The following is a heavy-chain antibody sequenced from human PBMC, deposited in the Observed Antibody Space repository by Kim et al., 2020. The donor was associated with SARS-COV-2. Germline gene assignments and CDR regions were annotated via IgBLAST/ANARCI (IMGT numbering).Heavy chain of an antibody. CDR2: IDPSDSYT. Sequence: GESLKISCKGSGYSFTSYWISWVRQMPGKGLEWKGRIDPSDSYTNYSPSFQGHVTISADKSISTAYLQWSSLKASDTAMYYCARGFIAAAGLGWFDPWGQGTLVTVSS. CDR3: ARGFIAAAGLGWFDP. D-gene: IGHD6-13*01. CDR1: GYSFTSYW. V-gene: IGHV5-10-1*01. J-gene: IGHJ5*02.